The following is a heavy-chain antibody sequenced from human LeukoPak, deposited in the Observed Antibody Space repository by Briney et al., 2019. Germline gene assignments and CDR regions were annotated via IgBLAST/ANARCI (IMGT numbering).Heavy chain of an antibody. CDR1: GGSISPYF. V-gene: IGHV4-59*01. CDR2: ISYSGST. Sequence: PSKTLSLTCSVSGGSISPYFWSWIRQPPGKGLEWIGYISYSGSTNYNPSLKSRVAISVDTSKNQFSLQLSSVTAADTAVYYCARDDYRGVTNFDPWGQGTLVTVSS. CDR3: ARDDYRGVTNFDP. D-gene: IGHD3-10*01. J-gene: IGHJ5*02.